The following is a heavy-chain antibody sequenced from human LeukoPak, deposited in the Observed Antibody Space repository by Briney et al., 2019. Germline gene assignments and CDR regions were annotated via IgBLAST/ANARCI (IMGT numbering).Heavy chain of an antibody. Sequence: SETLSLTCTVSGGSISSSSYYWGWIREPPGKGLEWIGSIYYSGSTYYNPSLKSRVTISVDTSKNQFSLKLSSVTAADTAVYYCARSDNRGSSSWPVYYYYYGMDVWGQGTTVTVCS. CDR3: ARSDNRGSSSWPVYYYYYGMDV. CDR1: GGSISSSSYY. D-gene: IGHD6-13*01. J-gene: IGHJ6*02. CDR2: IYYSGST. V-gene: IGHV4-39*01.